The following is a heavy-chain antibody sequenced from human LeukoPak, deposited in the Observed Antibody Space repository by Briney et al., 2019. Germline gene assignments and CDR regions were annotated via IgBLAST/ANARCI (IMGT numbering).Heavy chain of an antibody. D-gene: IGHD5-12*01. V-gene: IGHV4-59*08. Sequence: SETLSLTCTVSGASTSSFSWSWIRQPPGKGLEWIGYIHYSGSTNYNSSLKSRVTISVDMSKNQFSLKLSSVTAADTAVYYCARHGGETIVATILHAFDIWGQGTMVTVSS. J-gene: IGHJ3*02. CDR1: GASTSSFS. CDR2: IHYSGST. CDR3: ARHGGETIVATILHAFDI.